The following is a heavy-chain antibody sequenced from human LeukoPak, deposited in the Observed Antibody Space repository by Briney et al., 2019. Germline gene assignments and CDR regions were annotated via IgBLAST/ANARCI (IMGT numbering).Heavy chain of an antibody. J-gene: IGHJ4*02. D-gene: IGHD6-13*01. CDR1: GFXFSTYG. Sequence: GGSLRLSCAASGFXFSTYGMHWVRQAPGKGLEWVAVISYDGSDKYYADSVKGRFTISRDNSKNTVYLQMNSLRAEDTAVYYCAKDGSSSRWYVFDFWGQGTLVTVSS. CDR2: ISYDGSDK. V-gene: IGHV3-30*18. CDR3: AKDGSSSRWYVFDF.